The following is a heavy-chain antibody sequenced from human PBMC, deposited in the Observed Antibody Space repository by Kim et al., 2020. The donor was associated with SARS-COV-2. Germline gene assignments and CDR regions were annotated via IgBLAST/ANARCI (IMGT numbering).Heavy chain of an antibody. CDR3: TRHGSGDYTYFDY. J-gene: IGHJ4*02. Sequence: GGSLRLSCEASRFTFSNYAMQWVRQAPGKGLEWVAAISGSGETTYYADSVKGRFTISRDNSKKTFYLQMSGLRAEDTAIYYCTRHGSGDYTYFDYWGEGT. CDR2: ISGSGETT. CDR1: RFTFSNYA. V-gene: IGHV3-23*01. D-gene: IGHD3-10*01.